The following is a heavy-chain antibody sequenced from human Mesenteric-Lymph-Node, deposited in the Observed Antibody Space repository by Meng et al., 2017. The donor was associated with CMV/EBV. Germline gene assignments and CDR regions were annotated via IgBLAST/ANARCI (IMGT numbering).Heavy chain of an antibody. CDR3: ARDFWSGYYKNYYYYYGMDV. D-gene: IGHD3-3*01. J-gene: IGHJ6*02. CDR2: ISWDGGST. CDR1: GFTFSSYW. V-gene: IGHV3-43D*03. Sequence: GESLKISCAASGFTFSSYWMHWVRQAPGKGLEWVSLISWDGGSTYYADSVKGRFTISRDNSKNSLYLQMNSLRAEDTALYYCARDFWSGYYKNYYYYYGMDVWGQGTTVTVSS.